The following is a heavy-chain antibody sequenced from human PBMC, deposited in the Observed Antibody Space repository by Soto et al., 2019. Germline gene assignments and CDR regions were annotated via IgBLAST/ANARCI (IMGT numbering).Heavy chain of an antibody. J-gene: IGHJ3*02. Sequence: SETLSLTCTVSGGSISSYYWSWIRQPPGKGLEWIGYIYYSGSTNYDPSLKSRVTISVDTSKNQFSLKLSSVTAADTAVYYCSRQGDEAFVIWGQGAMVNVS. CDR2: IYYSGST. D-gene: IGHD1-26*01. CDR1: GGSISSYY. V-gene: IGHV4-59*08. CDR3: SRQGDEAFVI.